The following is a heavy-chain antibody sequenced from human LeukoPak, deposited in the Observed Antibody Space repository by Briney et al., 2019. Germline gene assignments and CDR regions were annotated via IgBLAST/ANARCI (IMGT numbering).Heavy chain of an antibody. CDR1: GFTFSSYA. J-gene: IGHJ4*02. V-gene: IGHV3-30-3*01. Sequence: GGSLRLSCAASGFTFSSYAMNWVRQAPGKGLEWVAIISYDGTNKDYADSVKGRFIISRDNSRNTLYLQMNSLRAEDTAVYHCARDPLYTNSPPSYFDYWGQGTLVTVSS. CDR3: ARDPLYTNSPPSYFDY. CDR2: ISYDGTNK. D-gene: IGHD2-2*02.